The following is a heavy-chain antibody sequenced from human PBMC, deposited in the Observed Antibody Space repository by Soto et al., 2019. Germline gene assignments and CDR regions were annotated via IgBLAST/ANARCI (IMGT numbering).Heavy chain of an antibody. V-gene: IGHV2-5*02. Sequence: SGPTLVNPTQTLTLTCTFSGFSLSTSGVGVGWIRQRPGKALEWLALIYWDDDKRYSPSLKSRLTITKDTSKNQVVLTMTNMDPVDTATYYCAHRTGTTRRLDWFGPWGQVTLVTVSS. CDR3: AHRTGTTRRLDWFGP. D-gene: IGHD1-7*01. CDR1: GFSLSTSGVG. CDR2: IYWDDDK. J-gene: IGHJ5*02.